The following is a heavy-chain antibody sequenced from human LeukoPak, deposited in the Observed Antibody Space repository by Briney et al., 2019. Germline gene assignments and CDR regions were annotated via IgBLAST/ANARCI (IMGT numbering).Heavy chain of an antibody. Sequence: PGGSLRLSCAASGFTFSSYAMPWVRQAPGKGLEWVSAISIAGTTTYYADSVEGRFTISRDNSRNTMYLQMDSLGVEDTALYYCVKGTSGWEQGLDYWGQGTLVTVSS. CDR1: GFTFSSYA. J-gene: IGHJ4*02. CDR3: VKGTSGWEQGLDY. V-gene: IGHV3-23*01. CDR2: ISIAGTTT. D-gene: IGHD1-26*01.